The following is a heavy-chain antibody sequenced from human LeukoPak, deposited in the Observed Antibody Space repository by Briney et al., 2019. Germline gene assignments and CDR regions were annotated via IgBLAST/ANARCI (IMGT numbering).Heavy chain of an antibody. CDR3: ARDYGSGTYYHYYLDY. Sequence: GGSLRLSCAASGFSFSSYEMNCVRQPPGKGLEWLSYISSSGSTIYYADSVKGRFTISRDNAKNSLYLQMNSLRAEDTAVYFCARDYGSGTYYHYYLDYWGQGTLVTVSS. D-gene: IGHD3-10*01. CDR2: ISSSGSTI. V-gene: IGHV3-48*03. J-gene: IGHJ4*02. CDR1: GFSFSSYE.